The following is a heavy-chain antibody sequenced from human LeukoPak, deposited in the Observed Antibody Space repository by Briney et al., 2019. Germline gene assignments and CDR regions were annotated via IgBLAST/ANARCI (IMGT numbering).Heavy chain of an antibody. CDR1: GFTFSSYA. CDR2: ISGSGGST. CDR3: AKVPTIFGVVIISTFDY. D-gene: IGHD3-3*01. Sequence: PGGSLRLSCAASGFTFSSYAMSWVRQAPGKGLEWVSAISGSGGSTYYADSVKGRFTISRDNSKNTLYLQMNSLRAEDTAVYYCAKVPTIFGVVIISTFDYWGQGTLVTVSS. J-gene: IGHJ4*02. V-gene: IGHV3-23*01.